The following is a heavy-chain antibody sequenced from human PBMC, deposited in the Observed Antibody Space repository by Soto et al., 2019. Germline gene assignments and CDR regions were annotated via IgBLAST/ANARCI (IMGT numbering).Heavy chain of an antibody. V-gene: IGHV4-31*03. Sequence: SETLSLTCHVSGGSLSSGCYYWTWIRQHPGKGLEWIGNIHHSGSTFYNPSLKSRVTISVDTSKNQFSLKLTSVTAADTAVYYCARDKITGLFDYWGQGTLVTVS. CDR3: ARDKITGLFDY. CDR1: GGSLSSGCYY. J-gene: IGHJ4*02. CDR2: IHHSGST. D-gene: IGHD2-8*02.